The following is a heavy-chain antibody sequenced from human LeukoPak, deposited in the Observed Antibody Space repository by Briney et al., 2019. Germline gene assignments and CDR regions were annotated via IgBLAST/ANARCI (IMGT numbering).Heavy chain of an antibody. D-gene: IGHD6-13*01. CDR3: ARLTSSWQLDY. Sequence: GESLKISCKGFGYSFTSYYISWVRQMPGKGLEWMGIIYPADSDTRYSPSFQGQVTISADKSISIAYLQWSSLKASDTAMYYCARLTSSWQLDYWGQGTLVTVSS. V-gene: IGHV5-51*01. CDR2: IYPADSDT. J-gene: IGHJ4*02. CDR1: GYSFTSYY.